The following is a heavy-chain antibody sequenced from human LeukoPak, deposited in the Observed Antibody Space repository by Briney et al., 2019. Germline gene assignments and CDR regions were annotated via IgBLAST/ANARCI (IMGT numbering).Heavy chain of an antibody. CDR3: ARVSSSSYLGFDY. D-gene: IGHD6-13*01. V-gene: IGHV1-8*01. J-gene: IGHJ4*02. CDR2: MNPNSGNT. Sequence: ASVKVSCKASGYIFTSYDINWVRQATGQGLEWMGWMNPNSGNTGYAQKFQGRVTMTRNTSISTAYMELSSLRSEDTAVYYCARVSSSSYLGFDYWGQGTLVTVSS. CDR1: GYIFTSYD.